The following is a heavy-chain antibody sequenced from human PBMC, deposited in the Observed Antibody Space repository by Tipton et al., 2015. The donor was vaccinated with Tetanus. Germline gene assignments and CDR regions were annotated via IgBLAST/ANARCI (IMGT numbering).Heavy chain of an antibody. Sequence: SLRLSCAASGFTLSDYYMSWIRQAPGKGLEWLSYISSSGATINYADSVKGRFTLSRDTAKNSLYLQMNSLRDEDTAVYYCARDFSYYFNSKSGFDYWGQGTLVTVSS. CDR2: ISSSGATI. J-gene: IGHJ4*02. CDR1: GFTLSDYY. D-gene: IGHD3-22*01. V-gene: IGHV3-11*04. CDR3: ARDFSYYFNSKSGFDY.